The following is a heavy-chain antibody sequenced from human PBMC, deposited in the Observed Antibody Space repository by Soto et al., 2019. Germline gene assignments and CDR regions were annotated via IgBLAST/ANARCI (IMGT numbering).Heavy chain of an antibody. D-gene: IGHD2-2*01. V-gene: IGHV4-61*01. CDR3: ARVLNCSSTSCYLSGYYYYMDV. CDR2: IYYSGST. CDR1: GGSISSSSYY. Sequence: SETLSLTCTVSGGSISSSSYYWSWIRQPPGKGLEWIGYIYYSGSTNYNPSLKSRVTISVDTSKNQFSLKLSSVTAADTAVYYCARVLNCSSTSCYLSGYYYYMDVWGKGTTVTVSS. J-gene: IGHJ6*03.